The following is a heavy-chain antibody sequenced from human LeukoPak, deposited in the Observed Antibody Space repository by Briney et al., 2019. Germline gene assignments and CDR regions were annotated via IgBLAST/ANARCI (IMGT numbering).Heavy chain of an antibody. CDR1: GFTFSTYG. CDR3: AKVGEGDYDILTDY. J-gene: IGHJ4*02. D-gene: IGHD3-9*01. Sequence: GGSLRLSCTASGFTFSTYGMHWVRQAPGKRLEWVAFIRYDGSNKYYADSVKGRFTISRDNSKNTLYLQMNTLRAEDTAVYYRAKVGEGDYDILTDYWGQGTLVTVSS. CDR2: IRYDGSNK. V-gene: IGHV3-30*02.